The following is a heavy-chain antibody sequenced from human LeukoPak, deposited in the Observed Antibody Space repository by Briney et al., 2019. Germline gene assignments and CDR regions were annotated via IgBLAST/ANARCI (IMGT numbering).Heavy chain of an antibody. V-gene: IGHV4-4*07. CDR2: IYTSGST. D-gene: IGHD3-9*01. CDR3: ARDLFYDILTDYNY. J-gene: IGHJ4*02. Sequence: SETLSLTCTVSGSSISSYYWSWIRQPAGKGLEWIGRIYTSGSTNYNPSLKSRVTMSVDTSKNQFSLKLSSVTAADTAVYYCARDLFYDILTDYNYWGQGTLVTVSS. CDR1: GSSISSYY.